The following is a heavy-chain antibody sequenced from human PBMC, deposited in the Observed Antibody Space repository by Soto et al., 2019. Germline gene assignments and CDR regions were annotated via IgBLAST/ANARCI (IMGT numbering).Heavy chain of an antibody. CDR2: MGSSGGST. CDR1: GFTFSAYA. Sequence: PGGSLRLSCAASGFTFSAYAMTWVRQAPGKGLEWVSGMGSSGGSTYYADSVQGRFTISRDNSQSTLYLQMNSLRAEDTAVYYCETGWPLGLGHWGQGTLGTGSS. D-gene: IGHD3-9*01. CDR3: ETGWPLGLGH. J-gene: IGHJ4*03. V-gene: IGHV3-23*01.